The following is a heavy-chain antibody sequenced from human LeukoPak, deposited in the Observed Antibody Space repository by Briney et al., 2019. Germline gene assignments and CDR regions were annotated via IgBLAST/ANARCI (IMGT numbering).Heavy chain of an antibody. V-gene: IGHV3-48*01. J-gene: IGHJ4*02. CDR2: ISSSSSTI. CDR1: GFTFSSYS. CDR3: AKDADISVELVVISSFDS. Sequence: GGSLRLSCAASGFTFSSYSMNWVRQAPGKGLEWVSYISSSSSTIYYADSVKGRFTISRDNAKNSLYLQMNNLRADDTALYYCAKDADISVELVVISSFDSWGQGTLVTVSA. D-gene: IGHD3-22*01.